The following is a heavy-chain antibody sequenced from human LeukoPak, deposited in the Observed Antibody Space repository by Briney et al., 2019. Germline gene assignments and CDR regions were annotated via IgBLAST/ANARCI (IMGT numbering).Heavy chain of an antibody. D-gene: IGHD3-10*01. CDR1: GYTFTGYY. J-gene: IGHJ4*02. Sequence: ASVKVSCKASGYTFTGYYMHWVRQAPGQGLEWMGRINPNSGGTNYAQKFQGRVTMTRDTSISTAYMELSRLRSDDTAVYYCARDYYGSGSYLFDYWGQGTLVTVSS. V-gene: IGHV1-2*06. CDR2: INPNSGGT. CDR3: ARDYYGSGSYLFDY.